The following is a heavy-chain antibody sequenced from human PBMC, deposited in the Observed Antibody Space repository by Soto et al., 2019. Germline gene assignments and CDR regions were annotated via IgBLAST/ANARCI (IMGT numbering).Heavy chain of an antibody. CDR1: GYSISSRNW. D-gene: IGHD5-18*01. CDR2: IYYSGST. V-gene: IGHV4-28*01. Sequence: PSETLSLTYAVSGYSISSRNWWGWIRQPPGKGLEWIGYIYYSGSTNYNPSLKSRVTISVDTSKNQFSLKLSSVTAADTAVYYSARRYGSCFDYWGQGTLVTVSS. CDR3: ARRYGSCFDY. J-gene: IGHJ4*02.